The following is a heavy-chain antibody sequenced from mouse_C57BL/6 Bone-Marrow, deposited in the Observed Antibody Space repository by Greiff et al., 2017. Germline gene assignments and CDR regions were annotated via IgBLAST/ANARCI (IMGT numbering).Heavy chain of an antibody. Sequence: VQLQQSGAELVRSGASVKLSCTASVFNIKDAYMHWLKQRLEQGLERIGWLDPENGDTEYASKFLGKATTTADTTSNTAYLQLSSLTSENTAVDYCTTGLLRVYYFDDWGQGTTLTVSS. J-gene: IGHJ2*01. CDR2: LDPENGDT. D-gene: IGHD2-3*01. V-gene: IGHV14-4*01. CDR1: VFNIKDAY. CDR3: TTGLLRVYYFDD.